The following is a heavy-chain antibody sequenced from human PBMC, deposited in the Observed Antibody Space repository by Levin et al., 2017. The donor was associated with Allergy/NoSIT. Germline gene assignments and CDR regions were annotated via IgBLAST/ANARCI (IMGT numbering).Heavy chain of an antibody. CDR2: ISGSGSST. Sequence: GESLKISCAASGFTFSSYAMSWVRQAPGKGLEWVSAISGSGSSTYYADSVKGRFTISRDNSKNTLYLQMNSLRAEDTAVYYCAKDYLSGSRDGFDIWGQGTMVTVSS. D-gene: IGHD1-26*01. V-gene: IGHV3-23*01. CDR1: GFTFSSYA. J-gene: IGHJ3*02. CDR3: AKDYLSGSRDGFDI.